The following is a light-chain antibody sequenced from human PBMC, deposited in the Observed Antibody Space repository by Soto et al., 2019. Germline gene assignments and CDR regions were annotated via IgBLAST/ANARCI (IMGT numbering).Light chain of an antibody. CDR1: SGHSSYA. CDR3: QTWGTGIQV. Sequence: QPVLPQSHSASASLGASVTLTCTLNSGHSSYAIAWHQQQPEKGPRYLMKLNSDGSHSKGDGIPDRFSGSSSGAERYLTISSLQSEDEADYYCQTWGTGIQVFGTGTKVTVL. V-gene: IGLV4-69*01. J-gene: IGLJ1*01. CDR2: LNSDGSH.